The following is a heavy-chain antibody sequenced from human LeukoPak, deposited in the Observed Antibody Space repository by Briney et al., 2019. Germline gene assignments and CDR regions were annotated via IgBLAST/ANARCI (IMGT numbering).Heavy chain of an antibody. CDR2: ISGSGGST. J-gene: IGHJ3*02. Sequence: GGSLRLSCAASGFTFSSYAMSWVRQAPGKGLEWVSAISGSGGSTYYADSVKGRFTISRDNSKNTLYLQMNSLRAEDTAVYYCARDDGNYYDSSGPDAFDIWGQGTMVTVSS. CDR1: GFTFSSYA. V-gene: IGHV3-23*01. D-gene: IGHD3-22*01. CDR3: ARDDGNYYDSSGPDAFDI.